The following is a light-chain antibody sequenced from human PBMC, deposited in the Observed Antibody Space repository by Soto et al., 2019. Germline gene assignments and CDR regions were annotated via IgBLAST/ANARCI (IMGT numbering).Light chain of an antibody. CDR1: YSNIGAGYE. CDR2: GHN. J-gene: IGLJ3*02. Sequence: QSALTQPPSVSGAPGQRVTISCTGSYSNIGAGYEVHWYQQIPGTAPKLLISGHNNRPSGVPDRFFGAKAGTSASLTIIGLQAEDEADYYRQSYDSSLSGSGVFGGGTKVTVL. CDR3: QSYDSSLSGSGV. V-gene: IGLV1-40*01.